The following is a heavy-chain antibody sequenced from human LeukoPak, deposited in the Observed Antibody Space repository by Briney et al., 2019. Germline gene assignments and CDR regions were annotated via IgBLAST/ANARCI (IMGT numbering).Heavy chain of an antibody. CDR1: GYTFTGYY. J-gene: IGHJ6*03. CDR3: ARDLDYSNYRYYYDSSGSPRPYYYYMDV. D-gene: IGHD3-22*01. CDR2: INPNSGGT. Sequence: GASVKVSCKASGYTFTGYYMHWVRQAPGQGLEWMGWINPNSGGTNYAQKFQGRVTMTRDTSISTAYMELSRLRSDDTAVYYCARDLDYSNYRYYYDSSGSPRPYYYYMDVWGKGTTVTVSS. V-gene: IGHV1-2*02.